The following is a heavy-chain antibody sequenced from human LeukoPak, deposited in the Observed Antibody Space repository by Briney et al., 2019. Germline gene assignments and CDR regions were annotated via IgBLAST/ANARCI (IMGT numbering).Heavy chain of an antibody. V-gene: IGHV3-21*01. Sequence: GGSLRLSCAAPSTFTFSSYSMNWVRQAPGKGLEWVSSITSGSTYIYYLDSVKGRFTISRDNAKNSLYLQMNSLRAEDTAIYYCARDLRGYDSSWFDPWGQGTLVTVSS. J-gene: IGHJ5*02. CDR1: TFTFSSYS. CDR3: ARDLRGYDSSWFDP. CDR2: ITSGSTYI. D-gene: IGHD5-12*01.